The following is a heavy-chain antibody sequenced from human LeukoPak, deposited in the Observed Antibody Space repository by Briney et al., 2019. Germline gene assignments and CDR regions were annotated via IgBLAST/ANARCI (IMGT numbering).Heavy chain of an antibody. J-gene: IGHJ5*02. CDR1: GFTFSSYS. Sequence: GGSLRLSCAASGFTFSSYSMNWVRQAPGKGLEWVSDISITSGTIYYADSVKGRFTISRDNSKNTLYLQMNSLRAEDTAVYYCAKDYYDSSGLNWFDPWGQGTLVTVSS. CDR2: ISITSGTI. D-gene: IGHD3-22*01. V-gene: IGHV3-48*01. CDR3: AKDYYDSSGLNWFDP.